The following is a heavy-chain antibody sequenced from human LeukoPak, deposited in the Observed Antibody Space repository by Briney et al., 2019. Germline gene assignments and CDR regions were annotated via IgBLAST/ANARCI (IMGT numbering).Heavy chain of an antibody. CDR2: ISSSGSTI. CDR3: ARVELAPYYYYMDV. J-gene: IGHJ6*03. V-gene: IGHV3-48*03. Sequence: GGSLRLSCAASGFSISSYEMSWVRQAPGRGLKGVSYISSSGSTIYYADSVKGRFTISRDDAKNSLYMRMNSLRAEDTAVYYCARVELAPYYYYMDVWGKGTTVTVSS. CDR1: GFSISSYE. D-gene: IGHD1-7*01.